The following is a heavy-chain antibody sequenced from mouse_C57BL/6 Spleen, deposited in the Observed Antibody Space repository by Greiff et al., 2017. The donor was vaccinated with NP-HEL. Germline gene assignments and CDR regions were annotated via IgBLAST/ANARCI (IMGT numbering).Heavy chain of an antibody. CDR3: TRDGYYVPPYYAMDY. Sequence: EVNVVESGEGLVKPGGSLKLSCAASGFTFSSYAMSWVRQTPEKRLEWVAYISSGGDYIYYADNVKGRFTFSRDNARNTLYLQMSSLKSEDTAMYYCTRDGYYVPPYYAMDYWGQGTSVTVSS. J-gene: IGHJ4*01. CDR2: ISSGGDYI. CDR1: GFTFSSYA. D-gene: IGHD2-3*01. V-gene: IGHV5-9-1*02.